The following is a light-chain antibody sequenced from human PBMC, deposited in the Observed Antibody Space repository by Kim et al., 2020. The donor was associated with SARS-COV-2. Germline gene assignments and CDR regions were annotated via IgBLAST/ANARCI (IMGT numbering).Light chain of an antibody. V-gene: IGKV1-39*01. CDR2: DAS. CDR3: QQSHDLPYT. Sequence: DIQMTQSPSSLSASVGDTVTITCRASQYVSTSLNWYRQKPGKAPKLLIYDASSLQSGVPSRLSGSKSGTDFTLTISSLQPEDFATYFCQQSHDLPYTFGQGTKLEIK. J-gene: IGKJ2*01. CDR1: QYVSTS.